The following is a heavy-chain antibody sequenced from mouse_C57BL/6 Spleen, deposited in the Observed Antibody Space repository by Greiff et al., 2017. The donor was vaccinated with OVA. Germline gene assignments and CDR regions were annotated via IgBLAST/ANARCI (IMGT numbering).Heavy chain of an antibody. CDR1: GYTFTSYW. V-gene: IGHV1-55*01. CDR3: ARPFSNGDYYAMDY. D-gene: IGHD2-5*01. Sequence: QVQLQQPGAELVKPGASVTMSCKASGYTFTSYWITWVKQRPGQGLEWIGDIYPGSGSTNYTEKFKSKATLTVDTSSSTAYMQLSSLTSEDSAVYYCARPFSNGDYYAMDYWGQGTSVTVSS. CDR2: IYPGSGST. J-gene: IGHJ4*01.